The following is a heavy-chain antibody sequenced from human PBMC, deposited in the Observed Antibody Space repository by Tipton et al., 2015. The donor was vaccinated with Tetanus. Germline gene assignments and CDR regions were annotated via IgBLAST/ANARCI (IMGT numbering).Heavy chain of an antibody. CDR3: ARHQSGYFTPFDY. CDR1: GASIRGGTFY. J-gene: IGHJ4*02. Sequence: TLSLTCTVSGASIRGGTFYWGWIRQPPGKGLEWIGSIYESGDTYYIPSLKSRVTISVDTSTNQFSLTLNSMAAAGTGVYYCARHQSGYFTPFDYWGQGKLVTVSS. V-gene: IGHV4-39*01. CDR2: IYESGDT. D-gene: IGHD3-3*01.